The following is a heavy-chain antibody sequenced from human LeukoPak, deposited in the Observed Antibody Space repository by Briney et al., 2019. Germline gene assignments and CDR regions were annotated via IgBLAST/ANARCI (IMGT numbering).Heavy chain of an antibody. CDR1: GYTFTGYY. Sequence: ASVKVSFKASGYTFTGYYMHWVRQAPGQGLEWMGWINPNSGGTNYAQKFQGRVTMTRDTSISTAYMELSRLRSDDTAVYYCASNIAAAGKAFDYWGQGTLVTVSS. V-gene: IGHV1-2*02. J-gene: IGHJ4*02. CDR3: ASNIAAAGKAFDY. CDR2: INPNSGGT. D-gene: IGHD6-13*01.